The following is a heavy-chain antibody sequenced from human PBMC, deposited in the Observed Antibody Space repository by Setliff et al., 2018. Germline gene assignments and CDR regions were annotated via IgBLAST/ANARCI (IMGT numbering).Heavy chain of an antibody. V-gene: IGHV1-18*01. J-gene: IGHJ3*02. D-gene: IGHD2-2*01. Sequence: GASVKVSCKAFGYTFAKYGTSWVRQAPGQGLEWMGWISGYNGYTVYAQKLQGRVTLTTDTSTGTAYMEVRSLRSDDTAQYYCVRDRAAIVVGPPIAAFDIWGQGTMVTVSS. CDR3: VRDRAAIVVGPPIAAFDI. CDR1: GYTFAKYG. CDR2: ISGYNGYT.